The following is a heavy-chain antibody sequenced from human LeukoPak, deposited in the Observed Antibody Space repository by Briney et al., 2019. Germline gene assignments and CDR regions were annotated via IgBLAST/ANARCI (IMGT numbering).Heavy chain of an antibody. D-gene: IGHD3-22*01. CDR1: GGSISSYY. CDR3: ARDTLLWADYYDSSGYYYYYYGMDV. CDR2: IYYSGST. Sequence: SETLSLTGTVSGGSISSYYWSWIRQPPGKGLEWIGYIYYSGSTNYNPSLKSRVTISVDTSKNQFSLKLSSVTAADTAVYYCARDTLLWADYYDSSGYYYYYYGMDVWGQGTTVTVSS. V-gene: IGHV4-59*01. J-gene: IGHJ6*02.